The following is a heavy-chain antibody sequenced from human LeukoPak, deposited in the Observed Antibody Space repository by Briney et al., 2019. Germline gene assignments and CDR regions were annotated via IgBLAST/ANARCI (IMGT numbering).Heavy chain of an antibody. Sequence: SVKVSCKASGGTFSSYAISWVRQAPGQGLEWMGGIIPIFGTANYAQKFQGRVTITADESTSTAYMELSSLRSEDTAVYYCARDKGGPLAFRWFDPWGQGTLVTVSS. CDR2: IIPIFGTA. V-gene: IGHV1-69*13. CDR3: ARDKGGPLAFRWFDP. J-gene: IGHJ5*02. D-gene: IGHD1-26*01. CDR1: GGTFSSYA.